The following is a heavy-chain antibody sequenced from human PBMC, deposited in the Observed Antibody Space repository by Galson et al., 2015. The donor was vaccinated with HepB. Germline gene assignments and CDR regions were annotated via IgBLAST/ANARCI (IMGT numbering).Heavy chain of an antibody. CDR3: ARDPPDDFWRRPGSYGMDV. CDR1: GFTFSSYS. D-gene: IGHD3-3*01. J-gene: IGHJ6*02. V-gene: IGHV3-21*01. Sequence: SLRLSCAASGFTFSSYSMNWVRQAPGKGLEWVSSISSSSSYIYYADSVKGRFTISRDNAKNSLYLQMNSLRAEDTAVYYCARDPPDDFWRRPGSYGMDVWGQGTTVTVSS. CDR2: ISSSSSYI.